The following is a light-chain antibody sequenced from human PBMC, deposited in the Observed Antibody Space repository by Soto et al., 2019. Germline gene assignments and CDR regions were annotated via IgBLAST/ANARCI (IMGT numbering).Light chain of an antibody. Sequence: QSALPQPASVSGSPGQSITISCTGTSSDVGGYNYVSWYQQHPGKAPKLMIYEVSNRPSGVSNRYSGSKSGNTASLTISGLQAEDEADYYCSSYTSSSTPVFVAWTKTTV. CDR3: SSYTSSSTPV. CDR1: SSDVGGYNY. V-gene: IGLV2-14*01. CDR2: EVS. J-gene: IGLJ1*01.